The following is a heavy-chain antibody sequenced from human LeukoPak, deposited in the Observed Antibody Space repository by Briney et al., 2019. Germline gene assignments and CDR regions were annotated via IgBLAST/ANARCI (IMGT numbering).Heavy chain of an antibody. V-gene: IGHV3-23*01. CDR1: GFTFSSDA. Sequence: GGSLTLSCAASGFTFSSDALSWFRQAPGKGLEWVSAISASGGSTYYADSVKGRFTISRDNSKNTLYLQMNSLRADDAAVYYCGRARSGYDFDYWGQGTLVTVSS. CDR2: ISASGGST. D-gene: IGHD5-12*01. J-gene: IGHJ4*02. CDR3: GRARSGYDFDY.